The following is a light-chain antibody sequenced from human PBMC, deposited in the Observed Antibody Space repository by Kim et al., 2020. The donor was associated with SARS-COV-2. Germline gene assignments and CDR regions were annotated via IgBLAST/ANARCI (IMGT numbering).Light chain of an antibody. CDR1: VLAKKY. J-gene: IGLJ3*02. CDR3: YSAADNTLV. V-gene: IGLV3-27*01. CDR2: KDR. Sequence: VSPGQTARITCSGDVLAKKYARWFQQKPGQAPVLVIYKDRERPSGIPGRFSGSSSGTTVTLTISGAQVEDEADYYCYSAADNTLVFGGGTQLTVL.